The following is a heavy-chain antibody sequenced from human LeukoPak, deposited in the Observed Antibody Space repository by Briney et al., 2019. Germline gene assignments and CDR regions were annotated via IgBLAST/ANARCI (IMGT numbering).Heavy chain of an antibody. Sequence: HPWGALRLSCAASGFTFSSYGMHWVRQAPGKGLEWVAVISYDGSNKYYADSVKGRFTISRDNSKNTLYLQMNSLRAEDTAVYYCARDGYSSSFNYYYGMDVWGQGTTVTVSS. D-gene: IGHD6-13*01. J-gene: IGHJ6*02. CDR3: ARDGYSSSFNYYYGMDV. CDR2: ISYDGSNK. V-gene: IGHV3-30*03. CDR1: GFTFSSYG.